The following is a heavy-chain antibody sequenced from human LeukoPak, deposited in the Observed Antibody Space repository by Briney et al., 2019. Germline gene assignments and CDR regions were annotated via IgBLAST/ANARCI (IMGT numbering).Heavy chain of an antibody. Sequence: GESLRLSCAASGFTFDDYAMHWVRQAPGKGLEWVSGISWNSGSIGYADSVKGRFTISRDNAKNSLYLQMNSLRAEDTALYYCATLGLDYWGQGTLVTVSS. D-gene: IGHD7-27*01. CDR1: GFTFDDYA. CDR2: ISWNSGSI. V-gene: IGHV3-9*01. CDR3: ATLGLDY. J-gene: IGHJ4*02.